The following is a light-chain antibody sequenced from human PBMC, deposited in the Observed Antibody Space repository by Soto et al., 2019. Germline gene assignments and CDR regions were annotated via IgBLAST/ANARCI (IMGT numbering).Light chain of an antibody. CDR2: SDD. CDR1: NSNIGRYS. J-gene: IGLJ3*02. CDR3: AAWDDNLNGPL. V-gene: IGLV1-44*01. Sequence: QSALTQPPSLSGTPGQRVTISCSGSNSNIGRYSVNWYQHFPGTAPKILIYSDDERPAGVPDRFSGSKSGTSASLAISGLQSEDEVEYYCAAWDDNLNGPLFGGGTTVTVL.